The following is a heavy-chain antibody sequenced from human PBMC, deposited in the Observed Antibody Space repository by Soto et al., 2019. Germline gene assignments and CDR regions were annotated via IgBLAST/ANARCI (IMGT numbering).Heavy chain of an antibody. CDR3: ARESKWAPRPY. Sequence: QVQLVQSGAEVREPGASVKVSCKTSGYTFSSYGITWVRQAPGQGLAWMGWINGNTGHTIYAMNLEDRLTISTDTATSTAYMELRRLKADDTAVYYCARESKWAPRPYWGQGTLVTVSS. J-gene: IGHJ4*02. D-gene: IGHD1-26*01. CDR2: INGNTGHT. V-gene: IGHV1-18*01. CDR1: GYTFSSYG.